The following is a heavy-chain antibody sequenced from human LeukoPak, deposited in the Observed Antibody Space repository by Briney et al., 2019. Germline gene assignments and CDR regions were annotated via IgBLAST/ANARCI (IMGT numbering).Heavy chain of an antibody. CDR2: INPNSGGT. Sequence: GASVKVSCKASGYTFTGYYMHWVRQAPGQGLEWMGWINPNSGGTNYAQKFQGWVTMTRDTSISTAYMELSRLRSDDTAVYYCARAAAAAASLDYWGQGTLVTVSS. V-gene: IGHV1-2*04. CDR1: GYTFTGYY. CDR3: ARAAAAAASLDY. J-gene: IGHJ4*02. D-gene: IGHD6-13*01.